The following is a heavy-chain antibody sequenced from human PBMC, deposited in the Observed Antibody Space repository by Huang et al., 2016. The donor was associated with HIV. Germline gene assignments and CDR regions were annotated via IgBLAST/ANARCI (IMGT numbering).Heavy chain of an antibody. V-gene: IGHV1-69*12. CDR2: INPILGRP. D-gene: IGHD3-22*01. Sequence: QVQLVQSGAEVKKPGSSVKVSCKASGGTFTTYTLTWVRQAPGHGSAWLGGINPILGRPNDAQKFQGRVRITADESTSTADMGLRSLRSEDTAVYYCAREYYYDNSGYYFDYWGQGTLVTVSS. CDR1: GGTFTTYT. J-gene: IGHJ4*02. CDR3: AREYYYDNSGYYFDY.